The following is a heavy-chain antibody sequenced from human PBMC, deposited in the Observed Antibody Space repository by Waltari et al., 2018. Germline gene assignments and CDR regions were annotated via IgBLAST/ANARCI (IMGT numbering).Heavy chain of an antibody. V-gene: IGHV3-23*01. CDR3: AKAGYSSNWPNFDS. CDR2: GRDSGGKT. D-gene: IGHD6-13*01. Sequence: VHLLQSGGGLVQPGGSLRVSCSASGFTFGSYGLNWARQAPGKGRVWGAGLIGRDSGGKTYYADSVEGRFTISRDNSRNTLYLQMNSLRAEETAVYYCAKAGYSSNWPNFDSWGQGALVTVSS. CDR1: GFTFGSYG. J-gene: IGHJ4*02.